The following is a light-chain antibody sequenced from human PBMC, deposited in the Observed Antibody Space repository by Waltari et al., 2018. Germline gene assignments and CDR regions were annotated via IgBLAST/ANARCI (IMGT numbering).Light chain of an antibody. Sequence: DIQMTQSPSSLSASVGARVTITCQARPDIDNYLNWYQQKPGKAPTLLISDASKLETGVPSRFSASGSGTDFTFTISSLQPEDIATYYCQQYDNLPLTFGGGTRVEI. V-gene: IGKV1-33*01. CDR2: DAS. CDR1: PDIDNY. J-gene: IGKJ4*01. CDR3: QQYDNLPLT.